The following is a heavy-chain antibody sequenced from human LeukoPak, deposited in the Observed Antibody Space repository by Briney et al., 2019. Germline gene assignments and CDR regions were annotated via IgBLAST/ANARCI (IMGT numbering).Heavy chain of an antibody. V-gene: IGHV3-30*02. CDR3: AKDMSGYFGSGSQALDI. J-gene: IGHJ3*02. CDR1: GFTFSSYG. CDR2: IRYDGSNK. Sequence: GGSLRLSCAASGFTFSSYGMHWVRQAPGKGLEWVAFIRYDGSNKYYADSVKGRFTISRDNAKNSLYLQMNSLRAEDMALYYCAKDMSGYFGSGSQALDIWGQGTMVTVSS. D-gene: IGHD3-10*01.